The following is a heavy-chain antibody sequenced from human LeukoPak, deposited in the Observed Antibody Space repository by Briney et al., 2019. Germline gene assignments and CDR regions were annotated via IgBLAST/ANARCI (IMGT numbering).Heavy chain of an antibody. CDR3: ARDPLLTTVTTSAFDI. CDR2: LSSDGSNK. CDR1: GFTFSLYS. Sequence: GRSLRLSCAASGFTFSLYSMHWVRQAPGKGLEGVSFLSSDGSNKYYADSVKGRFIISRDNSKNTLYLQMNSLRVEDTAVYYCARDPLLTTVTTSAFDIWGQGTMVTVSS. D-gene: IGHD4-17*01. J-gene: IGHJ3*02. V-gene: IGHV3-30-3*01.